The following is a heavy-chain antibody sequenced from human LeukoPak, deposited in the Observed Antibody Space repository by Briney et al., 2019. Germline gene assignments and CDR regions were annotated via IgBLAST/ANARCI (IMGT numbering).Heavy chain of an antibody. Sequence: GGSLRLSCAASGISFNNYGMSWVRQAPGKGLEWVSSISNGGHHTYCADSVRGRFTISRDNSKNTLYLQMNSLRAEDTAVYYCAKDRYYGSGKVFDYWGQGTLVTVSS. V-gene: IGHV3-23*01. D-gene: IGHD3-10*01. CDR3: AKDRYYGSGKVFDY. J-gene: IGHJ4*02. CDR1: GISFNNYG. CDR2: ISNGGHHT.